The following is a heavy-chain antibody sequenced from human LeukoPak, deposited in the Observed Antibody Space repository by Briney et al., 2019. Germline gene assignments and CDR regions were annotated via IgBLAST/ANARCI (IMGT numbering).Heavy chain of an antibody. CDR2: IYYSGST. V-gene: IGHV4-59*08. CDR3: ARQGYYYYYGMDV. Sequence: PSETLSLTCAVSGDSISSYYWSWVRQPPGEGLEWIGYIYYSGSTNYNPSLKSRVTISVDTSKNQFSLKLSSVTAADTAVYYCARQGYYYYYGMDVWGQGTTVTVSS. J-gene: IGHJ6*02. CDR1: GDSISSYY.